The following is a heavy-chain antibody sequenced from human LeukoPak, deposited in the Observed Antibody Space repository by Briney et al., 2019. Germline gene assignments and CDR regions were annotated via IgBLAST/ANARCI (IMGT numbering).Heavy chain of an antibody. J-gene: IGHJ4*02. CDR1: GVSFDDYY. D-gene: IGHD2-21*02. Sequence: SGTLSLTCAVSGVSFDDYYWSWVRQTPGKGLEWIGEINHSGYTNDSPSLKSRVTLSIDTSRKQFSLNLRSVTVADTGIYYCTRMTAGHDYWGQGTLVTVSS. CDR2: INHSGYT. CDR3: TRMTAGHDY. V-gene: IGHV4-34*01.